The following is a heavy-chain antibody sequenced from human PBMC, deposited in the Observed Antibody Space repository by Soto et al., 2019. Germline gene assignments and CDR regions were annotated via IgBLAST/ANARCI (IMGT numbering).Heavy chain of an antibody. CDR2: IYYSGST. J-gene: IGHJ4*02. CDR1: GGSISSGDYY. CDR3: ARYDFWSGNELDY. V-gene: IGHV4-30-4*01. Sequence: QVQLQESGPGLVKPSQTLSLTCTVSGGSISSGDYYWSWIRQPPGKGLEWIGYIYYSGSTYYNPSLKSRLTISVETSKNQFSLKLSSVTAADTPVYYCARYDFWSGNELDYWGQGTLVTVSS. D-gene: IGHD3-3*01.